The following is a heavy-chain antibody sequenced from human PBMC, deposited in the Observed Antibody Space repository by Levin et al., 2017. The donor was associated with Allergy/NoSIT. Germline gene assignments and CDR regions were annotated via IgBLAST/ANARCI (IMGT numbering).Heavy chain of an antibody. CDR3: AKDSSYSIDGGGGLDV. Sequence: GGSLRLSCVASGFTFDDYAMHWVRQIPGKGLEWVSGISWNNGGIGYAGSVKGRFTISRDNGKNSLYLQMSSLRPEDTAFYYCAKDSSYSIDGGGGLDVWGQGTTVTVSS. D-gene: IGHD4-11*01. CDR2: ISWNNGGI. V-gene: IGHV3-9*01. CDR1: GFTFDDYA. J-gene: IGHJ6*02.